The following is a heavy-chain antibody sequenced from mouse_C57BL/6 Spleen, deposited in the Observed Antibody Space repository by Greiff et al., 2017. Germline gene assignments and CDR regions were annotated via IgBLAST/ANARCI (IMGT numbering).Heavy chain of an antibody. CDR3: ARRDDYAMDY. J-gene: IGHJ4*01. CDR2: INPGSGGT. Sequence: VNVVESGAELVRPGTSVKVSCKASGYAFTNYLIEWVKQRPGQGLEWIGVINPGSGGTNYNEKFKGKATLTADKSSSTAYMQLSSLTSEDSAVYFCARRDDYAMDYWGQGTSVTVSS. V-gene: IGHV1-54*01. CDR1: GYAFTNYL. D-gene: IGHD3-3*01.